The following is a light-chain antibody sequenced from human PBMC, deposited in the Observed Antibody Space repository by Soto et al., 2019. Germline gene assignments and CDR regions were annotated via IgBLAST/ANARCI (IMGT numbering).Light chain of an antibody. CDR3: QVWDISSGHVV. CDR2: YDS. Sequence: SYELTQPPSVSGAPGKTASVACGGSHIGSKSVHWYQKKSGQAPVLVMYYDSDRPSGIPERFSGANAGNTATLTISRVEAGDEADYYCQVWDISSGHVVFGGGTKLTVL. J-gene: IGLJ3*02. V-gene: IGLV3-21*01. CDR1: HIGSKS.